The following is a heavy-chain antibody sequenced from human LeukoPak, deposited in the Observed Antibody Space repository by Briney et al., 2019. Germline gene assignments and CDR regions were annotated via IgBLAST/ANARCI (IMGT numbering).Heavy chain of an antibody. D-gene: IGHD4-11*01. J-gene: IGHJ4*02. CDR1: GLTFSTYW. V-gene: IGHV3-7*01. CDR3: ARDLPDDYSNYEACLDY. Sequence: GGSLRLSCAAYGLTFSTYWMSWVRQAPGKGLEWVANIKEDGSEKYYVDSVKGRFTISRDNAKNSLYLQMNSLRAEDTAVYYCARDLPDDYSNYEACLDYWGQGTLVTVSS. CDR2: IKEDGSEK.